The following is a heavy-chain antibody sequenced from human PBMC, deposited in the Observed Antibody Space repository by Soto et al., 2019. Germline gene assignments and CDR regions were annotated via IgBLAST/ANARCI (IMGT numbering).Heavy chain of an antibody. CDR2: IYYSGST. CDR3: ASWGDRSSHAPARNYYGMDV. D-gene: IGHD6-6*01. J-gene: IGHJ6*02. V-gene: IGHV4-31*03. CDR1: GGSISSGGYY. Sequence: SETLSLTCTVSGGSISSGGYYWSWIRQHPGKGLEWIGYIYYSGSTYYNPSLKSRVTISVDTSKNQFSLKLSSVTAADTAVYYCASWGDRSSHAPARNYYGMDVWGQGTTVTVSS.